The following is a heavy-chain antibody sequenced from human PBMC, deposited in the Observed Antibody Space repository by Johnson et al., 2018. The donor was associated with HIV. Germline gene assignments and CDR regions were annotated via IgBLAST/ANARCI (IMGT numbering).Heavy chain of an antibody. CDR2: IWYDGSNK. CDR1: GFTFSRYW. Sequence: QVQLVESGGGLVQPGGSLRLSCGASGFTFSRYWMSWVRQAPGKGLEWVTVIWYDGSNKHYADSVKGRFTISRDNSKNTLFLQMNSLRAEDTAVYYCARGDHYDSSGFYFGAAFDSWGQGTMVTVSS. CDR3: ARGDHYDSSGFYFGAAFDS. D-gene: IGHD3-22*01. J-gene: IGHJ3*02. V-gene: IGHV3-33*08.